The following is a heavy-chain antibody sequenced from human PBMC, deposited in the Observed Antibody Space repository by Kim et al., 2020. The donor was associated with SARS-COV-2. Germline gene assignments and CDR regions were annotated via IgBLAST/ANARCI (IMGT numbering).Heavy chain of an antibody. CDR2: IWYDGSNK. CDR3: ARAGRWRAAAVRFDY. D-gene: IGHD6-13*01. V-gene: IGHV3-33*01. Sequence: RQAPGKGLEWVAVIWYDGSNKYYADSVKGRFTISRDNSKNTLYLQMNSLRAEDTAVYYCARAGRWRAAAVRFDYWGQGTLVTVSS. J-gene: IGHJ4*02.